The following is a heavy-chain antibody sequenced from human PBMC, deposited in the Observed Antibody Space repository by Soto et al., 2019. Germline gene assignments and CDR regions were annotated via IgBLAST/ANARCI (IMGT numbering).Heavy chain of an antibody. J-gene: IGHJ6*02. CDR2: IYYSGST. D-gene: IGHD3-16*01. V-gene: IGHV4-59*02. CDR3: AIELRGLDV. CDR1: GGSVSSYH. Sequence: QVQLQESGPGLVKPSETLSLTCTVSGGSVSSYHWYWIRQAPGKGLEWIGYIYYSGSTNYNPSLKSRVTISEDMSKNQFSLKLSSVTAADTAVYYCAIELRGLDVWGHGTTVTVSS.